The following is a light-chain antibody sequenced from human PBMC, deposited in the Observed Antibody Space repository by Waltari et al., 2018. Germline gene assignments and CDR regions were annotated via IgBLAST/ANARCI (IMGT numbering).Light chain of an antibody. CDR2: STT. CDR3: LLYDGSDQV. CDR1: AGAVTSGTY. Sequence: QTVVPQEPSLTVSPGGAVTLTCASSAGAVTSGTYPNWIQQKPGQVPRSLIHSTTNRHSWTPARFSGSLLGGKAALTLSGVQPEDEAEYYCLLYDGSDQVFGGGTKLTVL. V-gene: IGLV7-43*01. J-gene: IGLJ3*02.